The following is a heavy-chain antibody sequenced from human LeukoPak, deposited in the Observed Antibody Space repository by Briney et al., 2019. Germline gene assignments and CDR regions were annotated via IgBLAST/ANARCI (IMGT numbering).Heavy chain of an antibody. CDR2: ISSSSSYI. CDR1: GFTFSSYS. J-gene: IGHJ4*02. CDR3: AKSPSYCGGDCYHGTDY. D-gene: IGHD2-21*01. Sequence: GGSLRLSCAASGFTFSSYSMNWVRQAPGKGLEWVSSISSSSSYIYYADSVKGRFTISRDNAKNSLYLQMNSLRAEDTAVYYCAKSPSYCGGDCYHGTDYWGQGTLVTVSS. V-gene: IGHV3-21*04.